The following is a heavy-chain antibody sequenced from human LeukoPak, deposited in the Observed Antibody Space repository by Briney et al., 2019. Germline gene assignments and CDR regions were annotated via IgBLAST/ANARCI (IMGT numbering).Heavy chain of an antibody. CDR3: AREGSSGWYLRWFDP. J-gene: IGHJ5*02. CDR2: INSDGSST. V-gene: IGHV3-74*01. CDR1: GFTFSSYW. Sequence: GGSLRLSCAASGFTFSSYWIHWVRQAPGKGLVWVSRINSDGSSTTYADSVKGRFTISRDNAKNTLYLQMNSLRAEDTAVYYCAREGSSGWYLRWFDPWGQGTLVTVSS. D-gene: IGHD6-19*01.